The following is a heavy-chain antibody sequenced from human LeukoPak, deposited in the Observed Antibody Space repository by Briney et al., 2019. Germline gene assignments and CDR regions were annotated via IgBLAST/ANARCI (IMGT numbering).Heavy chain of an antibody. V-gene: IGHV5-51*01. CDR3: ARSLCGGDCNEAFDI. Sequence: GESLKISCKGSGYNFASYWIDWVRQMPGKGLEWMRIIYPGDSDTRYSPSFQGQVTVSADKSINTAYLQWSSLKASDTAMYYCARSLCGGDCNEAFDIWGQGTMVTVSS. CDR2: IYPGDSDT. CDR1: GYNFASYW. D-gene: IGHD2-21*02. J-gene: IGHJ3*02.